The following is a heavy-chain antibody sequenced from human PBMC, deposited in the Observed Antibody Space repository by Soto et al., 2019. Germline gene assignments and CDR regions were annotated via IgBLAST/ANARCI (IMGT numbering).Heavy chain of an antibody. CDR3: AKDLAAVEQVDY. V-gene: IGHV3-23*01. CDR2: ISGSGGST. J-gene: IGHJ4*02. D-gene: IGHD6-25*01. Sequence: EVQLLESGGGLVQPGGSLRLSCAASGFTFSSYAMSWVRQAPGKGLEWVSAISGSGGSTYYADSVKGRFTISRDNSKNALYLQMNSLRAEDPAVYYCAKDLAAVEQVDYWGQGTLVTVSS. CDR1: GFTFSSYA.